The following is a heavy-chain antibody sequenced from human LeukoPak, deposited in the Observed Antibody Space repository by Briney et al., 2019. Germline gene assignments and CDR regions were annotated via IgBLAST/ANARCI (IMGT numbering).Heavy chain of an antibody. CDR3: ARGSKPYGMDV. V-gene: IGHV3-11*06. CDR2: ISSSRRYT. Sequence: PARSLRLSWVLAAFTFSDYYMGWIRPAPGKWREWVSCISSSRRYTNYGNSVKGRFTISRDNAKNSLYLQMNSLRAEDTAVYYCARGSKPYGMDVWGQGTTVTVSS. J-gene: IGHJ6*02. CDR1: AFTFSDYY.